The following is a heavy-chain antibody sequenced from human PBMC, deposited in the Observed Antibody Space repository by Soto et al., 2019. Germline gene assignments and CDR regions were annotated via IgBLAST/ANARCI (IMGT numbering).Heavy chain of an antibody. Sequence: QVQLQESGPGLVKPSQTLSLTCTVSGGSISSGGYYWSWIRQHPGKGLEWIGYIYYSGSTYYNPSXXXRVTISVDTSXXQXSXXLRSVTAADTAVYYCARDQRITMVRGVIALGYFDLWGRGTLVTVSS. CDR1: GGSISSGGYY. J-gene: IGHJ2*01. CDR2: IYYSGST. D-gene: IGHD3-10*01. V-gene: IGHV4-31*03. CDR3: ARDQRITMVRGVIALGYFDL.